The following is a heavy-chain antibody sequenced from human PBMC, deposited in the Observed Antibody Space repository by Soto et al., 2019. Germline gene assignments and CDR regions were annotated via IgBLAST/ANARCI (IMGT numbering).Heavy chain of an antibody. D-gene: IGHD3-3*01. CDR3: ATDRSTIFGVVIIPVSSQYGMDV. CDR1: GYSFTSYW. V-gene: IGHV5-10-1*01. Sequence: GESLTLSCKGSGYSFTSYWISWVRQMPGKGLEWMGRIDPSDSYTNYSPSFQGHVTISADKSISTAYLQWSSLKASDTAMYYCATDRSTIFGVVIIPVSSQYGMDVWGQGTTVTAP. J-gene: IGHJ6*02. CDR2: IDPSDSYT.